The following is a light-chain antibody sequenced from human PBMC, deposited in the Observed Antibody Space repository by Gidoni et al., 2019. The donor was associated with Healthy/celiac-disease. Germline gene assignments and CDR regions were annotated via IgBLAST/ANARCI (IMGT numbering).Light chain of an antibody. CDR2: DNN. CDR3: GTWDSSLSAWV. J-gene: IGLJ3*02. V-gene: IGLV1-51*01. Sequence: QSVLTQPPSVSAAPGPKVTIPCSGSSSNIGNNYVSWYQQLPGTAPKLLIYDNNKRPSGMPDRFSGSKSGTSATLGITGLQTGDEADYYCGTWDSSLSAWVFGGGTKLTVL. CDR1: SSNIGNNY.